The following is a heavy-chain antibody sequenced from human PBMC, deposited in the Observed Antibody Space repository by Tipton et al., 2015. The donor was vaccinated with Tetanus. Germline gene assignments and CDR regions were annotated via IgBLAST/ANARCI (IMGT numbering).Heavy chain of an antibody. Sequence: VQLVQSGGGVVQPGRSLRLSCAASGLAFSSYWMHWVRQAPGMGLEWVSGISGGGGSTVYADSVKGRFAISRDNSRNTLFLQMSSLTVEDTAIYYCAQDKLRDLHQYNWFNPWGQGTLVTVSS. CDR2: ISGGGGST. CDR1: GLAFSSYW. V-gene: IGHV3-23*04. J-gene: IGHJ5*02. CDR3: AQDKLRDLHQYNWFNP. D-gene: IGHD4-11*01.